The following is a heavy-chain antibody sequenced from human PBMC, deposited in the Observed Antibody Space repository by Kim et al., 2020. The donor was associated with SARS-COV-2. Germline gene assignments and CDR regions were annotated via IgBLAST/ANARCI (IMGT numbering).Heavy chain of an antibody. CDR1: GFTFSSYA. V-gene: IGHV3-23*01. D-gene: IGHD3-9*01. CDR3: AKYPTGYFSFDY. J-gene: IGHJ4*02. CDR2: ISATGGSP. Sequence: GGSLRLSCAASGFTFSSYAMSWVRQAPGKGLEWVSAISATGGSPYYADSVKGRFTISRDNSKNTLYLQMNSLRDEDTAVYYCAKYPTGYFSFDYWRQGTLVTVSS.